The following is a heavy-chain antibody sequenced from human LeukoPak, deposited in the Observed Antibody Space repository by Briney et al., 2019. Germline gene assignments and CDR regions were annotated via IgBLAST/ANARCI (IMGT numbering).Heavy chain of an antibody. D-gene: IGHD2-2*01. CDR2: IYDSGST. J-gene: IGHJ5*02. V-gene: IGHV4-38-2*02. CDR1: GYSISSGYY. Sequence: SSETLSLTCTVSGYSISSGYYWGWIRQPPGKGLEWIGSIYDSGSTYYNPSLKSRVTISVDTSKNQFSLKLSSVTAADTAVYYCARDFDCSSTSCYGKDNWFDPWGQGTLVTVSS. CDR3: ARDFDCSSTSCYGKDNWFDP.